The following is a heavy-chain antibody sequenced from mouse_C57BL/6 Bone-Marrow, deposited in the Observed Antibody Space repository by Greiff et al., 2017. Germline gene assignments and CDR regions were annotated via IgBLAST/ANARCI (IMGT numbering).Heavy chain of an antibody. J-gene: IGHJ1*03. V-gene: IGHV1-80*01. CDR3: ARKLGPWYFDV. D-gene: IGHD4-1*01. CDR2: IYPGDGDT. Sequence: VKLMESGAELVKPGASVKISCKASGYAFSSYWMNWVHQRPGKGLEWIGKIYPGDGDTNSNGKFKGQATLTADKSSSTAYMQLSSLNSEDSAVYFCARKLGPWYFDVWGTGTTVTGSS. CDR1: GYAFSSYW.